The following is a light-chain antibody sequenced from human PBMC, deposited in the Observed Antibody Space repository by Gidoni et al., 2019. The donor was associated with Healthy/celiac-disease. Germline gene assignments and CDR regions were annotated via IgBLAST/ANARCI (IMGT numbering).Light chain of an antibody. Sequence: EIVMTQSPATLSVSPGERATLSCRASQSVSSTLAWYQQKPGQAPRLLIYGASTRATGIPARFSGSGSGTEFPLTISSLQSEDFAVYYCQQYNNWPSMYTFGQGTKLEIK. V-gene: IGKV3-15*01. J-gene: IGKJ2*01. CDR3: QQYNNWPSMYT. CDR1: QSVSST. CDR2: GAS.